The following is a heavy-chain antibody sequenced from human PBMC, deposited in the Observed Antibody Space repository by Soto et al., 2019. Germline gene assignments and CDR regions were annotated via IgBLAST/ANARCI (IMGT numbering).Heavy chain of an antibody. J-gene: IGHJ4*02. CDR2: ISYSGST. Sequence: SETLSLTCTVSGGSISNYYWTWIRQPPGKGLEWIGYISYSGSTNYNPSLKSRVTISLDTSNKQFSLKLSSVTAADTAVYYCARGSDGDYSDYWGQGTLVTVSS. CDR1: GGSISNYY. D-gene: IGHD3-16*01. V-gene: IGHV4-59*01. CDR3: ARGSDGDYSDY.